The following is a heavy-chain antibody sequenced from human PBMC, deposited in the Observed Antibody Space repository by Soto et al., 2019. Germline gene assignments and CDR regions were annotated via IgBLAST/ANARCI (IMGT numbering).Heavy chain of an antibody. CDR3: ARDVAHYKHSTVIDY. D-gene: IGHD2-2*01. V-gene: IGHV3-30-3*01. CDR1: EFIFSNSA. CDR2: ISYDGNNK. Sequence: GMSLRLSCAGSEFIFSNSAFHWVCQAPGKGLEWVALISYDGNNKYYADSVKGRFTISRDNSKNTLYLQMHSQRADNTTVYNCARDVAHYKHSTVIDYLCQEAVVTVSS. J-gene: IGHJ4*01.